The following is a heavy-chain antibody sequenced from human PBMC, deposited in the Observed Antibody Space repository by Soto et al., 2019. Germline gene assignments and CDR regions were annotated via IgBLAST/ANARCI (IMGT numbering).Heavy chain of an antibody. V-gene: IGHV4-59*01. CDR2: VFYSGIT. Sequence: PSHTLSLTCTVSGGSLSTYYWSRIRQPPGKGLEWIGYVFYSGITNYNPSLKSRVTISVDTSKNQFSLRLSSVTAADTAVYYCARESREYYFDYWGQGTLVNGSS. J-gene: IGHJ4*02. CDR1: GGSLSTYY. CDR3: ARESREYYFDY.